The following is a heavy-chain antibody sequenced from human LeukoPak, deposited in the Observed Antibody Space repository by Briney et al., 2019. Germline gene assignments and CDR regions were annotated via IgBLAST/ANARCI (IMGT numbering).Heavy chain of an antibody. Sequence: SETLSLTCTVSGGSISSYYWSWIRQPPGKGLEWIGYIYHSGNTNYNPSLKSRVTISIDTSKNQFSLKVISVTAADTAIYYCARESGSSLGRRWLNPWGQGTLVNVSS. V-gene: IGHV4-59*01. CDR1: GGSISSYY. CDR3: ARESGSSLGRRWLNP. D-gene: IGHD5-12*01. J-gene: IGHJ5*02. CDR2: IYHSGNT.